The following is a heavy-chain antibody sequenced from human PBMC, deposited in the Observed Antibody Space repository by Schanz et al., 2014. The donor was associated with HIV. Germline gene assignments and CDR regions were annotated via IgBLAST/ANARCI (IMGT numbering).Heavy chain of an antibody. J-gene: IGHJ6*02. V-gene: IGHV3-30*18. CDR2: IPYDGNND. CDR3: AKDRNQYDSRYIGKGNYYYYYGMDV. D-gene: IGHD3-22*01. Sequence: QVQLVESGGGVVQPGGSLRLSCAASGFTFSIYGIHWVRQAPGKGLEWVALIPYDGNNDFYADSVKGRFTISRDNSKNTLYLQMKSLRPEDTAVYYCAKDRNQYDSRYIGKGNYYYYYGMDVWGQGTTVTVSS. CDR1: GFTFSIYG.